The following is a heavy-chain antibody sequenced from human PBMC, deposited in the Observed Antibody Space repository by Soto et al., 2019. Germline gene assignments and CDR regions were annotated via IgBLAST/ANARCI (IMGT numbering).Heavy chain of an antibody. CDR3: ARLQLVQKVIDY. Sequence: SETLSLTCTVSGDSISTYYWSWIRQPPGKVLQWIGYIFYSGGTAYNPSLKSRVTISLDMSKKQISLKLSSVTTADTATYFCARLQLVQKVIDYWGQGTLVTVSS. V-gene: IGHV4-59*01. D-gene: IGHD1-1*01. J-gene: IGHJ4*02. CDR1: GDSISTYY. CDR2: IFYSGGT.